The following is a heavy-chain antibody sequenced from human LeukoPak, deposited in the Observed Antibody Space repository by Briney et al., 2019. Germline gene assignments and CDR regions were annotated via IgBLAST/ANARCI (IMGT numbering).Heavy chain of an antibody. D-gene: IGHD2-15*01. CDR2: MNPNSGNA. CDR1: GYTFTSYD. J-gene: IGHJ6*03. CDR3: ARRGVVAATRFNYYYYMDV. Sequence: ASVKVSCKASGYTFTSYDINWVRQATGQGLEWMGWMNPNSGNAGYAQKFQGRVTITRNTSISTAYMELSSLRSEDTAVYYCARRGVVAATRFNYYYYMDVWGKGTTVTVSS. V-gene: IGHV1-8*03.